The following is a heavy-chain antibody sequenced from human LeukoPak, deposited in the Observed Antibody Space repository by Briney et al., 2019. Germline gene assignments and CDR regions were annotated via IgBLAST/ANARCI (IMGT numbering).Heavy chain of an antibody. D-gene: IGHD6-19*01. CDR2: IYHSGST. V-gene: IGHV4-38-2*02. Sequence: SETLSLTCTVYGYSISSGYYWGWIRQPPGKGLEGIGSIYHSGSTYYNPSLKSRVTISVDTSKTQFSLKLSSVTAADTAVYYCAREGSLMGYYSGLGFNYWGQGTLVTVSS. J-gene: IGHJ4*02. CDR1: GYSISSGYY. CDR3: AREGSLMGYYSGLGFNY.